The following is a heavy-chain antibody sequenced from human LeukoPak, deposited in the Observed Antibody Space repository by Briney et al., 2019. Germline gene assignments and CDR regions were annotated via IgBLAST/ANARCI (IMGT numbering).Heavy chain of an antibody. CDR3: AKDSLYFLRGWFDP. Sequence: GGSLRLSCAASGFTFDDYAMHWVRQAPGKGLEWVSGISWNSGSIGYAGSVKGRFTISRDNAKNSLYLQMNSLRAEDTALYYCAKDSLYFLRGWFDPWGQGTLVTVSS. CDR2: ISWNSGSI. V-gene: IGHV3-9*01. J-gene: IGHJ5*02. D-gene: IGHD3-9*01. CDR1: GFTFDDYA.